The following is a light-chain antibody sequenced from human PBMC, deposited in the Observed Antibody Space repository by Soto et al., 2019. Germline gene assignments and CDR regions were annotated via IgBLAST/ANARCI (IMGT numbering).Light chain of an antibody. Sequence: DVVMTQSPLSLPVTLGQPASISCRSSESLVYSNEGTYLDWFQQRPGQSPRRLIYTVSNRYSGVLDRFSGSRSGTDFTMKISRVEAEDVGIYYCMQGTHWPPYTFGQGTRLEIK. CDR3: MQGTHWPPYT. CDR1: ESLVYSNEGTY. J-gene: IGKJ2*01. CDR2: TVS. V-gene: IGKV2-30*01.